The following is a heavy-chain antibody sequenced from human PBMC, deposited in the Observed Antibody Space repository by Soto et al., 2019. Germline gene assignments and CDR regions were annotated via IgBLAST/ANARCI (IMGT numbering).Heavy chain of an antibody. D-gene: IGHD1-26*01. Sequence: RASVKVSCKASGYTFSHYGIGWVRQAPGQGLEWMGWISAYNGNRHFAEGLRGRITMTTNTTTSTADMELRSLSSDDTAVYYCARGGQECSNSGCGYIYDGMDVWGQGTTVTVS. CDR2: ISAYNGNR. V-gene: IGHV1-18*01. J-gene: IGHJ6*02. CDR1: GYTFSHYG. CDR3: ARGGQECSNSGCGYIYDGMDV.